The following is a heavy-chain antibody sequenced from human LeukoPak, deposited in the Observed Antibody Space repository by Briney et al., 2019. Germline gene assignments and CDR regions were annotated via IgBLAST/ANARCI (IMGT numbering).Heavy chain of an antibody. CDR3: ARDSWGEEAYDY. CDR2: TTGSGGST. Sequence: GGSLRLSCAASGFTFRSYAMSWVRLAPGKGLEWVSATTGSGGSTYYADSVKGRFTISRDNSKNSLYLQMNSLRAEDTAVYYCARDSWGEEAYDYWGQGTLVTVSS. CDR1: GFTFRSYA. D-gene: IGHD3-10*01. V-gene: IGHV3-23*01. J-gene: IGHJ4*02.